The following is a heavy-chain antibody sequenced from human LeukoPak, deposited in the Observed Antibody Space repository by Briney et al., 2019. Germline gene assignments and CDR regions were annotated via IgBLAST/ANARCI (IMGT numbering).Heavy chain of an antibody. CDR2: IIPILGIA. CDR3: ARGQFVGYSNYAYSYSYFMDV. V-gene: IGHV1-69*02. D-gene: IGHD4-11*01. J-gene: IGHJ6*03. CDR1: GGTFSSYT. Sequence: SVKVSCKASGGTFSSYTISWVRQAPGQGLEWMGRIIPILGIANYAQKFQGRVTITADKSTSTAYMELSSLRSEDTAVYYCARGQFVGYSNYAYSYSYFMDVWGSGTTVTVSS.